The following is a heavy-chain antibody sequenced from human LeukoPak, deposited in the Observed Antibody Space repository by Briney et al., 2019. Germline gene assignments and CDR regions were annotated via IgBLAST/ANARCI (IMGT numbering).Heavy chain of an antibody. D-gene: IGHD6-6*01. CDR2: IIPIFGTA. J-gene: IGHJ6*02. CDR3: ARDYYSSSFDYYYYGMDV. V-gene: IGHV1-69*13. CDR1: GGTFSSYA. Sequence: GASVKVSCKASGGTFSSYAISWVRQAPGQGLEWMGGIIPIFGTANYAQKFQGRVTITADESTSTAYMELSSLRSEDTAVYYCARDYYSSSFDYYYYGMDVWGQGTTVTVSS.